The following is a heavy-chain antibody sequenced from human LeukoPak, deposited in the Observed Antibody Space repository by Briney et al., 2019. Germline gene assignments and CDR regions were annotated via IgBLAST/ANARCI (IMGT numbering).Heavy chain of an antibody. Sequence: PGGSLRLSCAASGLNFRKSWMTWVRQAPGRGLEWVANIKDDGSEKFYVDSVKGRFTISRDDAKSSLYLQMNSLRAEDTAVYYCTNWGDTWGLDLWGQGVLVSVSS. CDR3: TNWGDTWGLDL. CDR1: GLNFRKSW. D-gene: IGHD7-27*01. CDR2: IKDDGSEK. J-gene: IGHJ5*02. V-gene: IGHV3-7*01.